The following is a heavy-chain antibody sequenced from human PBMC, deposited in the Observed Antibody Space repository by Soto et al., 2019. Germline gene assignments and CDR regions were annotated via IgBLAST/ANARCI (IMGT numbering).Heavy chain of an antibody. Sequence: QVQLVQSGAEVKKPGSSVKVSCKASGGTFSSYAISWVRQAPGQGLEWMGGIIPIFGTANYAQKFQVRVTITADESTSTAYMELSNLRSDDTAVYYCARHVPAAGYYYGMDVWGQGTTVTVSS. D-gene: IGHD2-2*01. CDR3: ARHVPAAGYYYGMDV. V-gene: IGHV1-69*12. CDR2: IIPIFGTA. J-gene: IGHJ6*02. CDR1: GGTFSSYA.